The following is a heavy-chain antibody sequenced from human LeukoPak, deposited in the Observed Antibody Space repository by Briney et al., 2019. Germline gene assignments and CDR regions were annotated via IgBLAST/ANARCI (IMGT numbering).Heavy chain of an antibody. CDR3: AGVLGVRDLAYFDY. V-gene: IGHV3-64D*09. CDR2: ISSNGGST. D-gene: IGHD3-10*01. CDR1: GFTFSSYA. Sequence: GGSLRLSCSASGFTFSSYAIHWVRQAPGKGLEYVSGISSNGGSTYNADSVKGRFTISRDNSKNTVDLQMSSLRAEDTAVYYCAGVLGVRDLAYFDYWGHGTLVTVSS. J-gene: IGHJ4*01.